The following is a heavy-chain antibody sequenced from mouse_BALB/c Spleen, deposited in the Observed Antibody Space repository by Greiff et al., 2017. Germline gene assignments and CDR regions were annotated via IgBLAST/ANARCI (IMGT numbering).Heavy chain of an antibody. CDR1: GFTFSDYY. Sequence: EVMLVESGGGLVKPGGSLKLSCAASGFTFSDYYMYWVRQTPEKRLEWVATISDGGSYTYYPDSVKGRFTISRDNAKNNLYLQMSSLKSEDTAMYYCAREAYDVWFAYWGQGTLVTVSA. J-gene: IGHJ3*01. CDR2: ISDGGSYT. V-gene: IGHV5-4*02. CDR3: AREAYDVWFAY. D-gene: IGHD2-14*01.